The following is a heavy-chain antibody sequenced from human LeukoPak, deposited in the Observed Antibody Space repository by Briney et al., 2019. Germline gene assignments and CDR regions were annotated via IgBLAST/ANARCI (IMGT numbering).Heavy chain of an antibody. Sequence: PSETLSLTCSVPGGSLNSFSHYWAWIRQPPGKGLEWIGCIFSSGSTYYNPSLQSRVTFSLDKSNNHLALKLTSLTAADTAVYYCARGLAHGGIANWFDPWGQGTLVTVSS. CDR3: ARGLAHGGIANWFDP. CDR1: GGSLNSFSHY. V-gene: IGHV4-39*06. J-gene: IGHJ5*02. D-gene: IGHD2-21*01. CDR2: IFSSGST.